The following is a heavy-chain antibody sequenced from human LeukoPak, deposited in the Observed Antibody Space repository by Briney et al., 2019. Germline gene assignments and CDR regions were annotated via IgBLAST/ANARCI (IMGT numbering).Heavy chain of an antibody. CDR3: AKALLRYNWFDP. V-gene: IGHV3-23*01. CDR2: ISGSGGST. Sequence: GGSLRLSCAASGFTFSDYYMSWIRQAPGKGLEWVSAISGSGGSTYYADSVKGRFTISRDNSKNTLYLQMNSLRAEDTAVYYCAKALLRYNWFDPWGQGTLVTVSS. J-gene: IGHJ5*02. CDR1: GFTFSDYY. D-gene: IGHD3-3*01.